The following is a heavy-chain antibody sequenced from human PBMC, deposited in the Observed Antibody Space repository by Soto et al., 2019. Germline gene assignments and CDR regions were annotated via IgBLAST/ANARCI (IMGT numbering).Heavy chain of an antibody. J-gene: IGHJ4*02. Sequence: EVQLVESGGGLVKPGGSLRLSCAGSGFFFSSYTMNWVRQDPGKGLEWVSSISGNSGYIYYADSVKGRFTISRDNAKNSLFLQMKNLRAEDTAVYYCASEITVDGRAGYWGQGTLVTVSS. CDR2: ISGNSGYI. CDR3: ASEITVDGRAGY. V-gene: IGHV3-21*01. D-gene: IGHD6-19*01. CDR1: GFFFSSYT.